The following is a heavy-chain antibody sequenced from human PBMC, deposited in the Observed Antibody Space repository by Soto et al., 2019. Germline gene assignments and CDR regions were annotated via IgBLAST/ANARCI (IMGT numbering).Heavy chain of an antibody. CDR3: GREEPESSSWSHDY. D-gene: IGHD6-6*01. J-gene: IGHJ4*02. Sequence: TSETLSLTCAVYGGSFSGYYWSWIRQHPEKGLEWIGEINHSGSTNYNPSLKRRVTISVDTSKNQFSLKLSSVTAADTAVYYWGREEPESSSWSHDYWGKGTLVTVSS. CDR1: GGSFSGYY. V-gene: IGHV4-34*01. CDR2: INHSGST.